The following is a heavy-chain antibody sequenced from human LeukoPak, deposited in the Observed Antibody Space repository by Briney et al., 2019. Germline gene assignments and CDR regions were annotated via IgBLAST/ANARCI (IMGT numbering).Heavy chain of an antibody. J-gene: IGHJ5*02. V-gene: IGHV3-23*01. CDR2: ISNFGGST. CDR1: GFTFSNYA. CDR3: ATFSYAGNAGGSAGS. Sequence: GGSLRLSCGGSGFTFSNYAMSWVRQAPGKGLEWVSSISNFGGSTYYADSVKGRFSISRDNSKNTVYLQMNSLRAEDTAVYYCATFSYAGNAGGSAGSWGQGTLVTVSS. D-gene: IGHD4-23*01.